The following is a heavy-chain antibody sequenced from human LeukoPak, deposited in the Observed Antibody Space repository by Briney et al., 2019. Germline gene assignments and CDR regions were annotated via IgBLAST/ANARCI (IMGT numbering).Heavy chain of an antibody. Sequence: GGSLRLSCAASGFTFSAYNMNWVRRTPGKGLEWVSSISTSSSYIYYADSVKGRFTISRDNARNSLYLQMNTLRAEDTAVYSCARGADGVSSNSRGWFDPWGQGTLVTVSS. V-gene: IGHV3-21*01. CDR2: ISTSSSYI. J-gene: IGHJ5*02. CDR3: ARGADGVSSNSRGWFDP. CDR1: GFTFSAYN. D-gene: IGHD2-15*01.